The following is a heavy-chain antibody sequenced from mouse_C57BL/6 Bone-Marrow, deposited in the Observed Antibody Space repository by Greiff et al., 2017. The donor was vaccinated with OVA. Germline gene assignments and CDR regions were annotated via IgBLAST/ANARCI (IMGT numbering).Heavy chain of an antibody. J-gene: IGHJ4*01. CDR2: IYPRSGNT. Sequence: VQLQQSGAELARPGASVKLSCKASGYTFTSYGISWVKQRTGQGLEWIGEIYPRSGNTYYNEKFKGKATLTADKSSSTAYMELRRLTSEGSAVYFCAREATVVAPPYYYAMDDWGQGTSVTVAS. V-gene: IGHV1-81*01. CDR3: AREATVVAPPYYYAMDD. CDR1: GYTFTSYG. D-gene: IGHD1-1*01.